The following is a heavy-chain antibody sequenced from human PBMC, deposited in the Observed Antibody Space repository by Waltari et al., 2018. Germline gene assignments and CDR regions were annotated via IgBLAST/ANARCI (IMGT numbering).Heavy chain of an antibody. CDR1: GGPISSYY. CDR3: ARVGSYYDY. V-gene: IGHV4-59*01. D-gene: IGHD1-26*01. Sequence: QVQLPESGPGLVKPSETLSLTCTVSGGPISSYYWSWIRQPPGKGLEWIGYIYYSGSTNYNPSLKSRVTISVDTSKNQFSLKLSSVTAADTAVYYCARVGSYYDYWGQGTLVTVSS. J-gene: IGHJ4*02. CDR2: IYYSGST.